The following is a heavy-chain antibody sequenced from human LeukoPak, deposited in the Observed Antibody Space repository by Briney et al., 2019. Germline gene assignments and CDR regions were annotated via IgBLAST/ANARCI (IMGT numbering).Heavy chain of an antibody. D-gene: IGHD2-2*03. CDR2: ISYDGSNK. Sequence: AGGSLRLSCAASGFTFSSYAMHWVRQAPGKGLEWVAVISYDGSNKYYADSVKGRFTISRDNSKNTLYLQMNSLRAEDTAVYYCARDLRGYCSSTSCPSPPDYWGQGTLVTVSS. CDR1: GFTFSSYA. CDR3: ARDLRGYCSSTSCPSPPDY. V-gene: IGHV3-30-3*01. J-gene: IGHJ4*02.